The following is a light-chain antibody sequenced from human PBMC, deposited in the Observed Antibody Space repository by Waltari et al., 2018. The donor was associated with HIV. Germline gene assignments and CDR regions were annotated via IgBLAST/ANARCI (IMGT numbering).Light chain of an antibody. J-gene: IGLJ3*02. Sequence: QSVLAQPPSASGTPGQRVTISCSGSSSQVGSNIVNWYQPVPGTAPKLLIYSNNQRPSGVPDRFSGSNSGTSASLAISGLQSEDEADYYCAAWDDSLNAWVFGGGTKLTVL. V-gene: IGLV1-44*01. CDR3: AAWDDSLNAWV. CDR1: SSQVGSNI. CDR2: SNN.